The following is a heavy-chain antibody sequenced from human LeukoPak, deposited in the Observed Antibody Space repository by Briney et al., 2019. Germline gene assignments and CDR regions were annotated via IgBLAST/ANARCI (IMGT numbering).Heavy chain of an antibody. D-gene: IGHD5-18*01. CDR3: AGRLTYSYAIDY. Sequence: PSETLSLTCTVSGGSISGYYWNWIRQPPGKGLEWIGHICYSGSSSYNPSLSSRVTISVDTSKNQFSLRLSSVTAADTAMYYCAGRLTYSYAIDYWGQGTLVTVSS. CDR2: ICYSGSS. V-gene: IGHV4-59*01. CDR1: GGSISGYY. J-gene: IGHJ4*02.